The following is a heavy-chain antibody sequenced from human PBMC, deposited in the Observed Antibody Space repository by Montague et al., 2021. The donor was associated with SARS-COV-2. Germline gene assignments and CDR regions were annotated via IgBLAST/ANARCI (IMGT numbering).Heavy chain of an antibody. Sequence: SETLSLTCTVSGGSISSSSYYWGWIRQPPGKGLEWIGSIYYSGSTYYNSSLKSRVTISVDKSKNQFSMKLSSVTAADPAVYSWARFPTSYYYDSKAAPATPDAFDIWGQGTMVTVSS. CDR3: ARFPTSYYYDSKAAPATPDAFDI. CDR1: GGSISSSSYY. D-gene: IGHD3-22*01. V-gene: IGHV4-39*01. CDR2: IYYSGST. J-gene: IGHJ3*02.